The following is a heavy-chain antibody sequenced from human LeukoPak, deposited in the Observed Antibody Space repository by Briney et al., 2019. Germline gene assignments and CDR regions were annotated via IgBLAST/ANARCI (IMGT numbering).Heavy chain of an antibody. CDR3: AAGRPYSLLDY. CDR2: FDVIDAKT. D-gene: IGHD5-18*01. CDR1: GSSLTELS. V-gene: IGHV1-24*01. Sequence: ASVKVSCTVSGSSLTELSLYWVRQAPGKGLEWMGGFDVIDAKTFYAQKFQGRVTMTEDSSTDTAYMELSSLRSDYTAFYYCAAGRPYSLLDYWGEGTLLTVSS. J-gene: IGHJ4*02.